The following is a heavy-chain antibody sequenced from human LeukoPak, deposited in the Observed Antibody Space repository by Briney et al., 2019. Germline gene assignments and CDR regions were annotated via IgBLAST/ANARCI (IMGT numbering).Heavy chain of an antibody. CDR3: ARDLTSYDYVWDY. CDR2: IYNDDST. V-gene: IGHV3-66*01. CDR1: GFTVISNY. J-gene: IGHJ4*02. D-gene: IGHD3-16*01. Sequence: PGGSLRLSCAASGFTVISNYMSWVRQAPGKGLEWVSVIYNDDSTYYADSVKGRFTISRDNSRSTLYLQMNSLRAEDTAVYYCARDLTSYDYVWDYWGQGTLVTVSS.